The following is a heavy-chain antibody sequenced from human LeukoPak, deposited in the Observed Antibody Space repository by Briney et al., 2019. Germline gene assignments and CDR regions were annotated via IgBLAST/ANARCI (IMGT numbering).Heavy chain of an antibody. CDR3: ASGSAWWGGFDY. Sequence: GGSLRLSCAASGFTFSTYSMSWVRQAPGKGLEWVSSISSSSSYIYYTDPLKGRFTISRDNTKNSLYLQMNSLRAEDTAVYYCASGSAWWGGFDYWGQGTLVTVSS. D-gene: IGHD2-8*02. V-gene: IGHV3-21*01. J-gene: IGHJ4*02. CDR2: ISSSSSYI. CDR1: GFTFSTYS.